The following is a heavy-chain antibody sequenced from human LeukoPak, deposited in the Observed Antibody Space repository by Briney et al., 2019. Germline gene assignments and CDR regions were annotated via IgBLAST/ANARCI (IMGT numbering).Heavy chain of an antibody. D-gene: IGHD3-22*01. V-gene: IGHV1-69*13. Sequence: GASVKVSCKASGGSFRTSAINWVRQAPGQGLEWMGGFITMFGRGNYAQKFQGRVTITADESTSTVYMEVSSLRSEDTAVYYCARDRDSRGYWGLDHWGQGTPVTVSS. CDR2: FITMFGRG. CDR3: ARDRDSRGYWGLDH. J-gene: IGHJ4*02. CDR1: GGSFRTSA.